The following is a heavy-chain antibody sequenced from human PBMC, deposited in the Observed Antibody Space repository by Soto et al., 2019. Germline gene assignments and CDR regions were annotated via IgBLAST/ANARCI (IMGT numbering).Heavy chain of an antibody. D-gene: IGHD3-10*01. Sequence: PSETLSLTCTVSGGSISSSSYYWGWIRQPPGKWLEWIGSIYYGGSTYYNPSLKSRVTISVDTSKNQFSLKLSSVTAADTAVYYCARQLDRVRGVIFYYYYYVMDVWGQGTTVTVSS. CDR1: GGSISSSSYY. CDR3: ARQLDRVRGVIFYYYYYVMDV. V-gene: IGHV4-39*01. J-gene: IGHJ6*02. CDR2: IYYGGST.